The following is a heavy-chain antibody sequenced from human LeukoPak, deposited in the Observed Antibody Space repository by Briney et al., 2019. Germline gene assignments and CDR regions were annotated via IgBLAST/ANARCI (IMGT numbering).Heavy chain of an antibody. V-gene: IGHV1-69*10. CDR2: IIPILGIA. CDR3: ARYCSSTSCYTNDYYYGMDV. Sequence: SVKGSCKASGGTFSSYAISWVRHAPGQGLEWMGRIIPILGIANYAQKFQGRVTITADKATSTAYMELSSLRSEDTAVYYCARYCSSTSCYTNDYYYGMDVWGQGTTITVSS. D-gene: IGHD2-2*02. J-gene: IGHJ6*02. CDR1: GGTFSSYA.